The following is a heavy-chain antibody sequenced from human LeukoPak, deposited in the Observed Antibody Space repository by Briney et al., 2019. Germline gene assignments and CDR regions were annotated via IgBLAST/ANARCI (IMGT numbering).Heavy chain of an antibody. CDR1: GFIFSSYT. CDR3: AKYLSAKGPPYALDV. J-gene: IGHJ6*02. CDR2: ISSGSSTI. Sequence: GGSLRLSGAASGFIFSSYTMNWVRQAPGKGLEWVSYISSGSSTIYYADSVRGRFTISRDNAKNSLYLQMNSLRDEDTAVYYCAKYLSAKGPPYALDVWGQGTTVSVSS. V-gene: IGHV3-48*02. D-gene: IGHD2/OR15-2a*01.